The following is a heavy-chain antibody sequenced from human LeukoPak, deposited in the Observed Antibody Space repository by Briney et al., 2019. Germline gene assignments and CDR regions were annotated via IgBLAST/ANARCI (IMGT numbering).Heavy chain of an antibody. CDR3: ARLGYCSSTSCHLSWFDP. D-gene: IGHD2-2*01. CDR1: GGSISGYNYY. Sequence: SEILSLTCTVSGGSISGYNYYWGWIRQPPGKGLEWIGSISYSGSTYYNPSLKSRVIISVDTSKNQFSLKVNSVTAADTAVYYCARLGYCSSTSCHLSWFDPWGQGTLVAVSS. CDR2: ISYSGST. V-gene: IGHV4-39*01. J-gene: IGHJ5*02.